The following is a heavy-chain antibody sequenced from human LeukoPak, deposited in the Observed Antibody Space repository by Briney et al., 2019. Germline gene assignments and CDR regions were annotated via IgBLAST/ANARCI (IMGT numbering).Heavy chain of an antibody. CDR3: ARAEVIDY. Sequence: ASVKVSCKASGYAFTGYYMHWVRQAPGQGLEWMGWINPNSGSTKYAQQFQGRVTMTRDTSISTAYLELSSLISDDTAVYYCARAEVIDYWGQGTLVTVSS. CDR2: INPNSGST. V-gene: IGHV1-2*02. CDR1: GYAFTGYY. J-gene: IGHJ4*02. D-gene: IGHD3-22*01.